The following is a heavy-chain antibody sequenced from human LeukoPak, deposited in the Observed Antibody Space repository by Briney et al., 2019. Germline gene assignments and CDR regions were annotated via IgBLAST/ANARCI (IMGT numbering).Heavy chain of an antibody. V-gene: IGHV3-7*03. CDR1: GFTFSSYW. CDR2: IKQDGSEK. CDR3: ARRGDSSGWYEGLYYFDY. D-gene: IGHD6-19*01. Sequence: GGSLRLSCAASGFTFSSYWVSWVRQAPGKGLEWVANIKQDGSEKYYVDSVKGRFTISRDNAKNSLYLQMNSLRAEDTAVYYCARRGDSSGWYEGLYYFDYWGQGTLVTVSS. J-gene: IGHJ4*02.